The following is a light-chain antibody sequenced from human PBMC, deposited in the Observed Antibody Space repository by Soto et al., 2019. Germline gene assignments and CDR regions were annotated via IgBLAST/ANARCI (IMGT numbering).Light chain of an antibody. CDR3: CSYAGSRV. CDR1: SSDVGSYNL. CDR2: EVS. Sequence: QSVLTQPASVSGSPGQSITISCTGTSSDVGSYNLVSWYQHHPGKAPKLMIYEVSKRPSGVSTRFSGSKSGNTASLTISGLQAEDEADYYCCSYAGSRVFGGGTKLTVL. J-gene: IGLJ2*01. V-gene: IGLV2-23*02.